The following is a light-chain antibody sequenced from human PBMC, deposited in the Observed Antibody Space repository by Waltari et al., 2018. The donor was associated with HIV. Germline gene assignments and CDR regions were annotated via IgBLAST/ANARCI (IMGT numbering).Light chain of an antibody. J-gene: IGLJ2*01. Sequence: QSALTQPASVSGSPGQSITISCTGTSSDVGNYTLVSWYQQHPGKAPKLIIYEAIKRPSGVSDRISGSKSASTASLTISGLQADDEADYFCSSYGGSSIWLFGGGTKLTVL. CDR1: SSDVGNYTL. CDR3: SSYGGSSIWL. V-gene: IGLV2-23*01. CDR2: EAI.